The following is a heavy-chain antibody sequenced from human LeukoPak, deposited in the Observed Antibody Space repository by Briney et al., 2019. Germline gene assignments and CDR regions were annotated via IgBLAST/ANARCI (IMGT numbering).Heavy chain of an antibody. D-gene: IGHD3-3*01. CDR2: ISAYNGNT. V-gene: IGHV1-18*01. J-gene: IGHJ6*02. CDR3: ASQGGGYYDGYYYGMDV. CDR1: GYTFTSYG. Sequence: ASVKVSCKASGYTFTSYGISWVRQAPGQGLEWMGWISAYNGNTNYAQKLQGRVTMTTDTSTSTAYMELRSLRSDDTAVYYCASQGGGYYDGYYYGMDVWGQGTTVTVSS.